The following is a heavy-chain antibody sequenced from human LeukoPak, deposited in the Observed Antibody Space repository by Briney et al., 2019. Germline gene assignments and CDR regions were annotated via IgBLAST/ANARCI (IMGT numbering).Heavy chain of an antibody. Sequence: GGSLRLSCAASGFTFSSHGMSWVRQAPGKGLEWVSTISGSGDNTYYADSVKGRFTISRDNSKDTLYLQMNSLRAEDTAVYYCARVTYGSGTYGAFDYWGQGTLVTVSS. CDR3: ARVTYGSGTYGAFDY. D-gene: IGHD3-10*01. CDR2: ISGSGDNT. CDR1: GFTFSSHG. V-gene: IGHV3-23*01. J-gene: IGHJ4*02.